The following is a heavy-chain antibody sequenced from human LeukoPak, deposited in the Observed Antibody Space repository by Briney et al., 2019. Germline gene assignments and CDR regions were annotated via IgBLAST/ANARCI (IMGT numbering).Heavy chain of an antibody. V-gene: IGHV3-53*01. CDR1: GFTVSSNY. D-gene: IGHD1-26*01. Sequence: GGSLRLSCAASGFTVSSNYMSWVRQAPGKGLEWVSVIYSGGSTYYADSVKGRFTVPRDNFKNTLYLQMDSLRAEDTAVYYCAKDAWDLDAFDIWGQGTMVTVSS. CDR2: IYSGGST. J-gene: IGHJ3*02. CDR3: AKDAWDLDAFDI.